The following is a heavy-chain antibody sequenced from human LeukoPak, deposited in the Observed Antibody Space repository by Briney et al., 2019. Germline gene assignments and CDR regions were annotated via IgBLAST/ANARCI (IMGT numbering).Heavy chain of an antibody. CDR2: ISYDGSNK. CDR3: AKVHDYGDYGGDY. J-gene: IGHJ4*02. V-gene: IGHV3-30*18. CDR1: GFTFSSYG. Sequence: PGRSLRLSCAASGFTFSSYGMHCVRQAPGEGLEWVAVISYDGSNKYYADSVKGRFTISRDNSKNTLYLQMNSLRAEDTAVYYCAKVHDYGDYGGDYWGQGTLVTVSS. D-gene: IGHD4-17*01.